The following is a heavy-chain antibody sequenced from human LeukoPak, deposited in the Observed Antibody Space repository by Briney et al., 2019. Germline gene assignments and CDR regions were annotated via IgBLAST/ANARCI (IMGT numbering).Heavy chain of an antibody. J-gene: IGHJ4*02. CDR1: GFTFSSYS. CDR2: ISSSSSYI. CDR3: AREYYDSSGYYAGYYFDY. Sequence: GGSLRLSCAASGFTFSSYSMNWVRQAPGKGLEWVSSISSSSSYIYYADSVKGRFTISRDNAKNSLYLQMNSLRAEDTAVYYCAREYYDSSGYYAGYYFDYWGQGTLVTVSS. V-gene: IGHV3-21*01. D-gene: IGHD3-22*01.